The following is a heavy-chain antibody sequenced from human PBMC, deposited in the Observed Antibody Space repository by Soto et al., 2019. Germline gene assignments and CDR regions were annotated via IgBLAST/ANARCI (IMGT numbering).Heavy chain of an antibody. V-gene: IGHV4-59*01. CDR2: IYYSGST. Sequence: PSETLSLTCTVSGGSISSYYLSWIRQPPGKGLEWIGYIYYSGSTNYNPSLKSRVTISVDTSKNQFSLKLSSVTAADTAVYYCARDETYYGMDVWGQGTTVTVSS. CDR1: GGSISSYY. CDR3: ARDETYYGMDV. J-gene: IGHJ6*02.